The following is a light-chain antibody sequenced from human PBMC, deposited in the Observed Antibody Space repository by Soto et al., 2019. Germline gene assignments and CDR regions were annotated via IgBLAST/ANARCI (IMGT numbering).Light chain of an antibody. V-gene: IGKV3-20*01. CDR1: QSVASIY. CDR3: QQYGGSRWT. Sequence: EIVLTQSPGTLSLSPGERATLSCRASQSVASIYLAWYQQKPGQAPRLLIYGASTRATGIPDRFSGSGSGTDFTLTISRLEPEDSAVYYCQQYGGSRWTFGQGNKVEIK. CDR2: GAS. J-gene: IGKJ1*01.